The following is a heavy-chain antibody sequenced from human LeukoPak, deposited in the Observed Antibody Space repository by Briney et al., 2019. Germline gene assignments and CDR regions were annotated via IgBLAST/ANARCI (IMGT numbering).Heavy chain of an antibody. CDR2: IWYDGSNK. V-gene: IGHV3-33*08. CDR1: EFTFSAYW. D-gene: IGHD6-13*01. CDR3: ARDLGSSSWSPIY. Sequence: GGSLRLSCAASEFTFSAYWMHWVRQAPGKGLEWVAVIWYDGSNKYYADSVKGRFTISRDNSKNTLYLQMNSLRAEDTAVYYCARDLGSSSWSPIYWGQGTLVTVSS. J-gene: IGHJ4*02.